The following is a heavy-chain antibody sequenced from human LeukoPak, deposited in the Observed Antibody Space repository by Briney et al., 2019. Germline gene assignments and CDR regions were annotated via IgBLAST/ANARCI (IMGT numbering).Heavy chain of an antibody. CDR2: IFSDGIRK. V-gene: IGHV3-30*12. J-gene: IGHJ4*02. D-gene: IGHD1-26*01. CDR3: ARASGPIKKNRFDQ. CDR1: GFTFSTYG. Sequence: GGSLRLSCATSGFTFSTYGMEWVRQAPGKGLEWVAIIFSDGIRKYYADSVKGRFTISIDISRSTLYLEMNSLSAEDTAVYYCARASGPIKKNRFDQWGQGTLVTVSS.